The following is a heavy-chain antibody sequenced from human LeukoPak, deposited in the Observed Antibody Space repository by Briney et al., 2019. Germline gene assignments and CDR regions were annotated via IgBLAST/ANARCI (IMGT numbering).Heavy chain of an antibody. Sequence: GASVKVSCKTSGYTFTRYDINWVRQATGRGLEWMGWVNPNSGNTGYAQKFQGRVTISRDTSISTAYMELSSLRSEDTAVYYCARVDGSADYWGRGTLVTVSS. CDR1: GYTFTRYD. CDR3: ARVDGSADY. CDR2: VNPNSGNT. V-gene: IGHV1-8*03. D-gene: IGHD1-26*01. J-gene: IGHJ4*02.